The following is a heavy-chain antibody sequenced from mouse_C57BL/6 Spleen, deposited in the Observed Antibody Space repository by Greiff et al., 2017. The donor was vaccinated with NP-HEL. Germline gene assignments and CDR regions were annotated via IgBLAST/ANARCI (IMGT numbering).Heavy chain of an antibody. CDR2: ISDGGSYT. V-gene: IGHV5-4*01. CDR3: ARDIRDWYFDV. J-gene: IGHJ1*03. Sequence: EVQVVESGGGLVKPGGSLKLSCAASGFTFSSYAMSWVRQTPEKRLEWVATISDGGSYTYYPDNVKGRFTISRDNAKNNLYLQMSHLKSEDTAMYYCARDIRDWYFDVWGTGTTVTVSS. CDR1: GFTFSSYA.